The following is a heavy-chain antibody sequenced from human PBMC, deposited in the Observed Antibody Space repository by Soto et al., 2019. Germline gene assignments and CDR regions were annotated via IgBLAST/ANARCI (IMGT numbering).Heavy chain of an antibody. Sequence: SETLSLTCAVYGGSFSDTYWNWFRQPPGKGLEWIGEINHNTNTIYNPSLTSRVTISVDTSKNHFSLKLTSVTAEDTAVYYCARDPYRLSNYYGSEFDYWGQGTLVTVSS. D-gene: IGHD3-10*01. CDR3: ARDPYRLSNYYGSEFDY. CDR1: GGSFSDTY. J-gene: IGHJ4*02. CDR2: INHNTNT. V-gene: IGHV4-34*01.